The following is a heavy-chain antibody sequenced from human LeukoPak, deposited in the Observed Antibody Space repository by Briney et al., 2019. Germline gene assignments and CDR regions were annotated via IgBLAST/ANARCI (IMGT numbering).Heavy chain of an antibody. CDR1: GFTFASYA. CDR2: LAYDGINK. J-gene: IGHJ4*02. D-gene: IGHD1-14*01. CDR3: ARGGPLGDTNRFDF. V-gene: IGHV3-30*04. Sequence: GGSLRLSCAASGFTFASYAMHWVRQPPGKGLEWVTLLAYDGINKQYADSVKGRFTISRDNSQNTVDLQMDSLRAEDTAVYYCARGGPLGDTNRFDFWGQGILVTVSS.